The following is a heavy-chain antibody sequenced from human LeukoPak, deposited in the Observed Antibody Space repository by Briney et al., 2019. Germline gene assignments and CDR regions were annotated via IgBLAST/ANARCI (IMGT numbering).Heavy chain of an antibody. D-gene: IGHD1-1*01. CDR3: ATRGATGTPDYMDV. V-gene: IGHV1-2*02. Sequence: ASVKVSCKAAGYTFNDYYMHWVRQAPGQGLEYMGWINPSSGGTDYSQKFRGRVTMTRDTAISTAYMEMSMLRSDDTAIYYCATRGATGTPDYMDVWGKGTTVT. CDR1: GYTFNDYY. CDR2: INPSSGGT. J-gene: IGHJ6*03.